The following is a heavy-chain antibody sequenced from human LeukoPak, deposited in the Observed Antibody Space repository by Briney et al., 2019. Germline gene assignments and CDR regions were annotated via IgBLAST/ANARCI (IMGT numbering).Heavy chain of an antibody. CDR1: GGSISSYY. D-gene: IGHD3-10*01. J-gene: IGHJ5*02. CDR2: VFYTGIT. CDR3: ARTLVRGVITKNIWFGP. Sequence: SETLSLTCSFSGGSISSYYWSWIRQPPGKGLEWIGNVFYTGITNYNPSLKSRGNISIDTSESQVSLRLNAVTAADTAVYYCARTLVRGVITKNIWFGPWGQGTLVSVSS. V-gene: IGHV4-59*01.